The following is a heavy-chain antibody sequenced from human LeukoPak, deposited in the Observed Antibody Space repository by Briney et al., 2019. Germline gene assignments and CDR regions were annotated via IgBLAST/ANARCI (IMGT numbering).Heavy chain of an antibody. CDR3: ARDRYCSSTSCLNWFDP. D-gene: IGHD2-2*01. CDR2: IIPIFGTA. J-gene: IGHJ5*02. Sequence: ASAKVSCKDSGGTFSSYAISWVRQAPGQGLEWMGGIIPIFGTANYAQKFQGRVTITADESTSTAYMELSSLRSEDTAVYYCARDRYCSSTSCLNWFDPWGQGTLVTVSS. V-gene: IGHV1-69*01. CDR1: GGTFSSYA.